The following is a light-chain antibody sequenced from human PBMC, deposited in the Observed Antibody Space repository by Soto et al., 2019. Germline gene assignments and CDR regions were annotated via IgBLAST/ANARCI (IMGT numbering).Light chain of an antibody. V-gene: IGLV1-44*01. CDR1: SSNIGSHP. Sequence: QLVLTQSPSASGTPGQRVTISCSGSSSNIGSHPVNWYQQVPGTAPKLLIYSNDQRPSGVPDRFSGSKSGTSASLAISGLQSVDEAYYYCAAWDGNLDGHAIFGGGTKLTVL. CDR2: SND. J-gene: IGLJ2*01. CDR3: AAWDGNLDGHAI.